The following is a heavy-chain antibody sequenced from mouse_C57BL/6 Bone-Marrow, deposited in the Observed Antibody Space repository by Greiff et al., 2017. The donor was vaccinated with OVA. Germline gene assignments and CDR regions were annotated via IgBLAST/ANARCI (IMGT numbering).Heavy chain of an antibody. V-gene: IGHV8-8*01. CDR2: IWWDDDK. CDR1: GFSLSTFGMG. Sequence: QVTLKVCGPGILQPSQTLSLTCSFSGFSLSTFGMGVGWIRQPSGKGLEWLAHIWWDDDKYYNPALKSRLTISKDTSKNQVFLKIANVDTADTATYYCARFYYYGSSFYFDYWGQGTTLTVSS. CDR3: ARFYYYGSSFYFDY. J-gene: IGHJ2*01. D-gene: IGHD1-1*01.